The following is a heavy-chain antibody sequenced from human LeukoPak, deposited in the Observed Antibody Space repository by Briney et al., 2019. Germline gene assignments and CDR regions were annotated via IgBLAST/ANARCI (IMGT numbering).Heavy chain of an antibody. CDR1: GYTFNTYG. Sequence: ASVKVSCKASGYTFNTYGITWVRQAPGQGLEWMGWISGYNGKTKYAQKLQYRVTMTTDTSTTTTYMELRSLTSDDTAVYYCARAGAVVDNCFDPWGQGTLVTVSS. CDR2: ISGYNGKT. J-gene: IGHJ5*02. D-gene: IGHD2-15*01. CDR3: ARAGAVVDNCFDP. V-gene: IGHV1-18*01.